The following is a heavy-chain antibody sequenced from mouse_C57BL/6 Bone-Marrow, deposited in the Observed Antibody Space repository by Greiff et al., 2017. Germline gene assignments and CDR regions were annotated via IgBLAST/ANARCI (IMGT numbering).Heavy chain of an antibody. CDR2: ISSGGDYI. Sequence: EVKLMESGAGLVKPGGSLKLSCAASGFTFSSYAMSWVRQTPEKRLEWVAYISSGGDYIYYADTVKGRFTISRDNARNTLYLQMSSLKSEDTAMYYCTRSVWLLWYFDYWCQGTTLTVTS. J-gene: IGHJ2*01. CDR1: GFTFSSYA. D-gene: IGHD1-1*02. CDR3: TRSVWLLWYFDY. V-gene: IGHV5-9-1*02.